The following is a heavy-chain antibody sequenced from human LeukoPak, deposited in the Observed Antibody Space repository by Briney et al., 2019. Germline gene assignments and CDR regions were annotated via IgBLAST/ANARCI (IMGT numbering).Heavy chain of an antibody. Sequence: WSLILSSAASGFTFSSYSINRVRQAPGKGLEGVSSITNAGSYIYYADSLKSRFTISRDNAENSLYLKMNSLRAEATVVYCWARDRRGRAWYFDLWGRGTLVTVSS. V-gene: IGHV3-21*01. J-gene: IGHJ2*01. CDR3: ARDRRGRAWYFDL. D-gene: IGHD6-13*01. CDR2: ITNAGSYI. CDR1: GFTFSSYS.